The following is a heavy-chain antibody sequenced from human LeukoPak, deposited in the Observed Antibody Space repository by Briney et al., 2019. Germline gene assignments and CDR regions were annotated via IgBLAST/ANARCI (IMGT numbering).Heavy chain of an antibody. V-gene: IGHV1-18*01. CDR3: AREYCSSTSCYPRPYYYYGMDV. D-gene: IGHD2-2*01. J-gene: IGHJ6*02. CDR1: GGTFSSYA. CDR2: ISAYNGNT. Sequence: ASVRVSCKASGGTFSSYAISWVRQAPGQGLEWMGWISAYNGNTNYAQKLQGRVTMTTDTSTSTAYMELRSLRSDDTAVYYCAREYCSSTSCYPRPYYYYGMDVWGQGTTVTVSS.